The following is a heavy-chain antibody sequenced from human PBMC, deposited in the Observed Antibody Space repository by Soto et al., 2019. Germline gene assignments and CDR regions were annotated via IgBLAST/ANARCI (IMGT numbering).Heavy chain of an antibody. CDR3: ARDRQGYYDSSGQGCVFDI. Sequence: SVKVSCKASGGTFSSYAISWVRQAPGQGLEWMGGIIPIFGTANYAQKFQGRVTITADESTSTAYMELSSLRSEDTAVYYCARDRQGYYDSSGQGCVFDIWGQGTMVTVSS. CDR1: GGTFSSYA. V-gene: IGHV1-69*13. J-gene: IGHJ3*02. D-gene: IGHD3-22*01. CDR2: IIPIFGTA.